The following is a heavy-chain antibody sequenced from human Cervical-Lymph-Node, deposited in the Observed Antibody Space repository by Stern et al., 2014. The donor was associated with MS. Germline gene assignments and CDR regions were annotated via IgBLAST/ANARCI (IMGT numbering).Heavy chain of an antibody. J-gene: IGHJ4*02. CDR1: GFTFSSYA. V-gene: IGHV3-23*04. Sequence: EDQLVESGGGLVQPGGSLRLSCAASGFTFSSYAMSWVRQAPGKGLEWVSAISGSGGSTYYADSVKGRFTISRDNSKNTLYLQMNSLRAEDTAVYYCAKDPEQWLAYAYNFDYWGQGTLVTVSS. CDR2: ISGSGGST. D-gene: IGHD6-19*01. CDR3: AKDPEQWLAYAYNFDY.